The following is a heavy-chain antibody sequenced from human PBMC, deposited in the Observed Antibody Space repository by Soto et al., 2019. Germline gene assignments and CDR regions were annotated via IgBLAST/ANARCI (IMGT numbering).Heavy chain of an antibody. J-gene: IGHJ3*02. V-gene: IGHV1-69*13. Sequence: GASVKVSCKASGGTFSSYAISWVRQAPGQGLEWMGGIIPIFGTANYAQKFQGRVTITADESTSTAYMELSSLRSEDTAVYYCARGRGYDYVWGSYRHDAFDIWGQGTMVTVSS. CDR1: GGTFSSYA. CDR3: ARGRGYDYVWGSYRHDAFDI. CDR2: IIPIFGTA. D-gene: IGHD3-16*02.